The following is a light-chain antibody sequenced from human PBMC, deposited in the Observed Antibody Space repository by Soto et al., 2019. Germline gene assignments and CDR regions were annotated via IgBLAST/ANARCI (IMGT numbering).Light chain of an antibody. Sequence: QSALTQPASVSGSPGQSITISCTGTSSDVGGYKYVSWYQQHPGKAPKLMIYEVSNRPSGVSDRFSGSKSGNTASLTISGLQAEDEADYYCSSYTSSTTLAVFGGGTQLTVL. CDR1: SSDVGGYKY. V-gene: IGLV2-14*01. CDR3: SSYTSSTTLAV. J-gene: IGLJ7*01. CDR2: EVS.